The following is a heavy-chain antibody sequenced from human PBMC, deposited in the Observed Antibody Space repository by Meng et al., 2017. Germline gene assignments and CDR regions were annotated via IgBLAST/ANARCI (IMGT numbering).Heavy chain of an antibody. CDR2: IDYGGST. J-gene: IGHJ4*02. Sequence: QVQLQEPGPGLVRPSETLSLTCTVSGDSVNVGSHYWSWIRQPPGKGLEWIGYIDYGGSTSYNPSLRSRVTISVDTSNNQFSLKLSSVTAADTAVFYCARTRGDYYFDYWGQGTLVTVSS. D-gene: IGHD3-16*01. V-gene: IGHV4-61*01. CDR1: GDSVNVGSHY. CDR3: ARTRGDYYFDY.